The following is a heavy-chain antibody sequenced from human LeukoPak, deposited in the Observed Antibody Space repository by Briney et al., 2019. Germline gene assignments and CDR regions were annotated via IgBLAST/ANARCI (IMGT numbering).Heavy chain of an antibody. CDR3: ARALTMVRGVIRSPGDY. V-gene: IGHV1-3*01. J-gene: IGHJ4*02. D-gene: IGHD3-10*01. Sequence: ASVNVSCKASGYTFTSYAMHWVRQAPGQRLEWMGWINAGNGNTKYSQKFQGRVTITRDTSASTAYMELSSLRSEDTAVYYCARALTMVRGVIRSPGDYWGQGTLVTVSS. CDR2: INAGNGNT. CDR1: GYTFTSYA.